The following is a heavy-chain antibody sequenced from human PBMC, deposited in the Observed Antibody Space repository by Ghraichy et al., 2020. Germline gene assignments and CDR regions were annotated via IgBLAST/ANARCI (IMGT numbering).Heavy chain of an antibody. CDR1: GFTFSSYA. CDR2: ISGSGGST. J-gene: IGHJ3*02. D-gene: IGHD4-17*01. CDR3: AKSKGYGHDAFDI. Sequence: GESLNISCAASGFTFSSYAMSWVRQAPGKGLEWVSAISGSGGSTYYADSVKGRFTISRDNSKNTLYLQMNSLRAEDTAVYYCAKSKGYGHDAFDIWGQGTMVTVSS. V-gene: IGHV3-23*01.